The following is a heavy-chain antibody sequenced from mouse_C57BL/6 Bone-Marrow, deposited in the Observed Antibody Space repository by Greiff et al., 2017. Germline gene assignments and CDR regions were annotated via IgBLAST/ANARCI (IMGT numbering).Heavy chain of an antibody. D-gene: IGHD2-4*01. CDR1: GYSITSGYY. J-gene: IGHJ3*01. Sequence: EVQLQESGPGLVKPSQSLSLTCSVTGYSITSGYYWNWIRQFPGNKLEWMGYISYDGSNNYNPSLKNRISITRDTSKNQFFLKLNSVTTEDTATYYCARGGGIYYDYDVAYWGQGTLVTVSA. V-gene: IGHV3-6*01. CDR2: ISYDGSN. CDR3: ARGGGIYYDYDVAY.